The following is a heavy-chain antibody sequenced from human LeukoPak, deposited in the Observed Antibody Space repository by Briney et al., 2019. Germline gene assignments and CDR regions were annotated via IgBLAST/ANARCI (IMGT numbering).Heavy chain of an antibody. Sequence: ASVKVSCKASGCTFTGYYMHWVRQAPGQGLEWMGWINPNSGGTNYAQKFQGRVTMTRDTSISTAYMELSRLRSDDTAVYYCAREAGDDSSGLDYWGQGTLVTVSS. CDR1: GCTFTGYY. J-gene: IGHJ4*02. CDR2: INPNSGGT. V-gene: IGHV1-2*02. CDR3: AREAGDDSSGLDY. D-gene: IGHD3-22*01.